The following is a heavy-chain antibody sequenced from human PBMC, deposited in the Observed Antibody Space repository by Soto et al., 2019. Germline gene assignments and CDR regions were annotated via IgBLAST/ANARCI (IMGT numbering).Heavy chain of an antibody. CDR3: VRRVSGNYDY. CDR1: GFTFSSYD. V-gene: IGHV3-64*01. D-gene: IGHD1-7*01. CDR2: ISSNGGTT. J-gene: IGHJ4*02. Sequence: EVQLAESGGGMVQPGGSLRLSCVASGFTFSSYDMHWVRQAPGKGLEYVSSISSNGGTTYYGNSVKGRFTISRDNSKNTLYLQMGSLRAEDXXVYYCVRRVSGNYDYWGQGTLVTVSS.